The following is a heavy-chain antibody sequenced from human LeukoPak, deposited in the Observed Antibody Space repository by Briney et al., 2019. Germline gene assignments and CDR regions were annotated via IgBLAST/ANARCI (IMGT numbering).Heavy chain of an antibody. Sequence: PGGSLRLSCAASGFNFINYGMHWVRQSPGKGLEWVAVIPTDGRDKKHADSVKGRFTISRDNSKNTLYLQMNSLRAEDTAVYYCAKDLQIGPAGYYFDYWGQGTLVTVST. CDR2: IPTDGRDK. CDR3: AKDLQIGPAGYYFDY. D-gene: IGHD2-2*01. J-gene: IGHJ4*02. V-gene: IGHV3-30*18. CDR1: GFNFINYG.